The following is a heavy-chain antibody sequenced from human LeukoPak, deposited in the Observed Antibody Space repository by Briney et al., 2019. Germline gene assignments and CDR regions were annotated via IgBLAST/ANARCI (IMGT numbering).Heavy chain of an antibody. D-gene: IGHD1-7*01. V-gene: IGHV4-31*03. CDR3: AREVNWNSATLFFDC. J-gene: IGHJ4*02. CDR2: THYSGST. Sequence: SETLSLTCSVSGGSISSGDFYWTWIRQNPGKGLEWIGYTHYSGSTYYNPSLKSRVTISVDTSKNQFSLKLSSVAAADTAVYYCAREVNWNSATLFFDCWGQGTLVTVSS. CDR1: GGSISSGDFY.